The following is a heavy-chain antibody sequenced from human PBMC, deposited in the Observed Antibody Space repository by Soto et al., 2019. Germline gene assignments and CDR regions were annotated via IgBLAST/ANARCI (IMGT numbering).Heavy chain of an antibody. CDR3: ARGTDYTQIASYHYGMDV. Sequence: TLSLTCTVSWRSVITFYWSWIRQPPGKGLEWIGHAYYSGSTNYDPSLKSRVTISVDMSKNQVSLRLTSVTAADTAVYYCARGTDYTQIASYHYGMDVWGQGTSVTVSS. CDR2: AYYSGST. D-gene: IGHD4-4*01. V-gene: IGHV4-59*02. CDR1: WRSVITFY. J-gene: IGHJ6*02.